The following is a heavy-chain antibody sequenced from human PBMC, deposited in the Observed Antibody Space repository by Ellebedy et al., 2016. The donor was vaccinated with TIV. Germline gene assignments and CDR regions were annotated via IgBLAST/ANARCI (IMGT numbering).Heavy chain of an antibody. V-gene: IGHV3-23*01. D-gene: IGHD3-10*01. CDR3: ASSRYHYYVGNTVFAY. CDR2: VNGGGLVI. CDR1: GFTFSSYA. J-gene: IGHJ4*02. Sequence: GESLKISCTASGFTFSSYAMSWVRQAPGKGLEWVAGVNGGGLVIAYADSVKGRFTISRDNSKNTLDLQMNILRAEDTAIYYCASSRYHYYVGNTVFAYWGRGTLVTVSS.